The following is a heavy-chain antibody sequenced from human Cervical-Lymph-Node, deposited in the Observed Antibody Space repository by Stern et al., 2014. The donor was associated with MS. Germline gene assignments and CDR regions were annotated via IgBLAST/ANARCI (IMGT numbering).Heavy chain of an antibody. V-gene: IGHV1-69*01. CDR2: IIPFFGTA. CDR1: GGTFSSYA. CDR3: ARRDSKGLYYYGMDV. D-gene: IGHD6-13*01. J-gene: IGHJ6*02. Sequence: QLQLVQSGAEVKKPGSSVKVSCKASGGTFSSYAISWVRQAPGQGLEWMGGIIPFFGTANYAQKFQGRVKITADESTSTAYMELSSLRSEDTAVYYCARRDSKGLYYYGMDVWGQGTTVTVSS.